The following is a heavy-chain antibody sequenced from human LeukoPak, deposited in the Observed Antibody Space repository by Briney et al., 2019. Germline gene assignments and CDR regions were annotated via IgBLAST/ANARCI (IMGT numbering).Heavy chain of an antibody. CDR2: IRYDGSNK. D-gene: IGHD3-22*01. V-gene: IGHV3-30*02. Sequence: PGGSLRLPCAASGFTFSSYGMHWVRQAPGKGLEWVAFIRYDGSNKYYADSVKGRFTISRDNSRNTLYLQMKSLRTEDTAVYYCAKGGYDSSGYETWGQGTLVTVSS. CDR3: AKGGYDSSGYET. CDR1: GFTFSSYG. J-gene: IGHJ5*02.